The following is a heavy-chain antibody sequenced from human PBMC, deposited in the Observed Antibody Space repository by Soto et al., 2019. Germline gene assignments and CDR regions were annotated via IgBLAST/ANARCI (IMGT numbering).Heavy chain of an antibody. D-gene: IGHD3-3*01. CDR1: GGPFSGYY. Sequence: SETLSLTCVVYGGPFSGYYWSWIRQPPGKGLEWIGEINHRRSTNYNPSLKSRVTISVDTSKHQFSLKLSSVTAADTAVYYCARGPRGGTIFGVVRDYYYYGMDVWGQGTTVTVSS. V-gene: IGHV4-34*01. CDR3: ARGPRGGTIFGVVRDYYYYGMDV. J-gene: IGHJ6*02. CDR2: INHRRST.